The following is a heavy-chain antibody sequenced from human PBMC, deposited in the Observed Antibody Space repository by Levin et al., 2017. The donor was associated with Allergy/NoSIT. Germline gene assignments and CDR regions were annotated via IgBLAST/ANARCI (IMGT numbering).Heavy chain of an antibody. Sequence: PGGSLRLSCAASGFTFNNYALNWVRQAPGKGLEWLSVISGGGDTTYYADSVEGRFTISRDNSKNTLYLQMNSLRAEDTAIYYCAKGVAEYSTGWFYFDRWGKGTLVTVSS. D-gene: IGHD6-6*01. V-gene: IGHV3-23*01. CDR3: AKGVAEYSTGWFYFDR. CDR2: ISGGGDTT. CDR1: GFTFNNYA. J-gene: IGHJ4*02.